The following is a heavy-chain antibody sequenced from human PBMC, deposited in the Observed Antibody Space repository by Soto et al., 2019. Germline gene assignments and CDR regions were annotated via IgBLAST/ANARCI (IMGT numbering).Heavy chain of an antibody. Sequence: EVQLVESGGGLIQPGGSLRLSCAASGFTASSNYMSWVRQAPGKGLEWVSVIYSGGSTYYADSVKGRFTISRDNSKNTLYLQMNSLRAEDTAVYYCARDRCSGGSCYSYGMDVWGQGTTVTVSS. J-gene: IGHJ6*02. CDR2: IYSGGST. V-gene: IGHV3-53*01. D-gene: IGHD2-15*01. CDR3: ARDRCSGGSCYSYGMDV. CDR1: GFTASSNY.